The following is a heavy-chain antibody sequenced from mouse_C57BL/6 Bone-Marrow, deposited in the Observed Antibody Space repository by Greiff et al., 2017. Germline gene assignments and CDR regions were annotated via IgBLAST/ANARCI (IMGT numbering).Heavy chain of an antibody. D-gene: IGHD3-2*02. CDR3: TRFRGYFDV. CDR2: IDPETGGT. V-gene: IGHV1-15*01. CDR1: GYTFTDYE. Sequence: VKLQESGAELVRPGASVTLSCKASGYTFTDYEMHWVKQTPVHGLEWIGAIDPETGGTAYNQKFKGKAILTADKSSSTAYMELRSLTSEDSAVYYCTRFRGYFDVWGTGTTVTVSS. J-gene: IGHJ1*03.